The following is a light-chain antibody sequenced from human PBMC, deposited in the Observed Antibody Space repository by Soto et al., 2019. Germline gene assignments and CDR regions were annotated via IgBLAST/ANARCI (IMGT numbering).Light chain of an antibody. CDR1: QSLAYW. J-gene: IGKJ1*01. Sequence: IQMNQSPSRLSASVGDSVTITCRASQSLAYWLAWYQQKPGNAPNLLIYAASTLETGVPSRFSGSGYGTEFTLPIASLQPDDSATYYCQQYNSFSKTFGRGTKVDIK. V-gene: IGKV1-5*01. CDR2: AAS. CDR3: QQYNSFSKT.